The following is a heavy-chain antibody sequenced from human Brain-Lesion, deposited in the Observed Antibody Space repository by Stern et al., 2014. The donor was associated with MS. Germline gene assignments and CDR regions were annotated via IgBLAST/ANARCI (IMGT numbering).Heavy chain of an antibody. CDR3: ARRGDSSSSGFDY. V-gene: IGHV5-51*01. CDR1: GYRFNSNW. Sequence: VQLVESGAEVKKPGESLKISCKGSGYRFNSNWIGWVRQMPGKGLEWMGIIWPGDSDTRYSPSFQGQVTISADKSISTAYLQWSSLQASDTAMYYCARRGDSSSSGFDYWGQGTLVIVSS. J-gene: IGHJ4*02. CDR2: IWPGDSDT. D-gene: IGHD6-6*01.